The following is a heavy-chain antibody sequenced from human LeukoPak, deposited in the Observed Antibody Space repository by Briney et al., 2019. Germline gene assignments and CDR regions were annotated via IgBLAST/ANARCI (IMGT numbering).Heavy chain of an antibody. CDR2: IYPDDADT. CDR3: ARPNITSYYDSRGYDAFDV. V-gene: IGHV5-51*01. D-gene: IGHD3-22*01. J-gene: IGHJ3*01. CDR1: GYRFNAYW. Sequence: GESPDTSCKGSGYRFNAYWLAWVRQMPGKGLEWMGIIYPDDADTRYSPSFQGQATISAYKSVRTAYLQWSRLKASDTAMYYCARPNITSYYDSRGYDAFDVWGQGTMGTVSS.